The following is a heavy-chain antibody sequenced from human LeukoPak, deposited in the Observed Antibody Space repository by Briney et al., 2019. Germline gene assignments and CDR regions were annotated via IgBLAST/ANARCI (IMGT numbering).Heavy chain of an antibody. Sequence: PSETLSLTCTVSGGSISSGSYYWSWIRQPAGKGLEWIGRIYTSGSTNYNPSLKSRVTISVDTSKNQFSLKLSSVTAADTAVYYCAREEIVATPGALDYWGQGTLVTVSS. D-gene: IGHD5-12*01. CDR1: GGSISSGSYY. V-gene: IGHV4-61*02. J-gene: IGHJ4*02. CDR3: AREEIVATPGALDY. CDR2: IYTSGST.